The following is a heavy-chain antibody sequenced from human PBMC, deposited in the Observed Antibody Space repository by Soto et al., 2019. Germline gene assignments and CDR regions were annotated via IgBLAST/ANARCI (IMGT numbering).Heavy chain of an antibody. D-gene: IGHD6-19*01. V-gene: IGHV1-69*13. J-gene: IGHJ5*02. CDR3: ARVPSSSINWFDL. Sequence: AASVKVSCKASGGTFSSYAISWVRQAPGQGLEWMGGIIPIFGTANYAQKFQGRVTITADESTSTAYMELSSLRSEDTAVYYCARVPSSSINWFDLWGQGTLVTVSS. CDR2: IIPIFGTA. CDR1: GGTFSSYA.